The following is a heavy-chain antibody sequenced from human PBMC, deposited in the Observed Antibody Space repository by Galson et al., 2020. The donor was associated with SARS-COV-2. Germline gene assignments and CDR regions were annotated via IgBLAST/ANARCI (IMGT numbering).Heavy chain of an antibody. CDR1: GYTFTGYY. J-gene: IGHJ6*02. V-gene: IGHV1-2*02. CDR3: VRSLVLAYCGGDCQKPHYGMDV. Sequence: ASVKVSCKASGYTFTGYYMHWVRQAPGQGLEWMGWINPNSGGTNYAQKFQGRVTMTRDTSISTAYMELSRLRSDDTAVYYCVRSLVLAYCGGDCQKPHYGMDVWGQGTTVTVS. D-gene: IGHD2-21*02. CDR2: INPNSGGT.